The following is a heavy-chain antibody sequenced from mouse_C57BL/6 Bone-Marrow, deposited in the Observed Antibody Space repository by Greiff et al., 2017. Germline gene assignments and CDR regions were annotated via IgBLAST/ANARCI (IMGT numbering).Heavy chain of an antibody. D-gene: IGHD1-1*01. CDR1: GYTFTGYW. Sequence: QVQLQQSGAELMKPGASVKLSCKATGYTFTGYWIEWVKQRPGHGLEWIGEILPGRGSTKYNEKFKGKATFTADTSSKPAYMQLSSLTTEDSAIYYCASHDFYGSSLLFAYWGQGTLVTVSA. J-gene: IGHJ3*01. CDR2: ILPGRGST. V-gene: IGHV1-9*01. CDR3: ASHDFYGSSLLFAY.